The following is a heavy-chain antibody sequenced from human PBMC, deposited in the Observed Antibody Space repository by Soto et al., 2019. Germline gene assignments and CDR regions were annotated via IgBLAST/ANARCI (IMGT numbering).Heavy chain of an antibody. J-gene: IGHJ3*02. V-gene: IGHV3-48*01. D-gene: IGHD2-15*01. CDR3: ARVFCSTGSCFGDDAFDI. CDR1: GISFSDYS. Sequence: GGSLRLSCAASGISFSDYSMTWVRQAPGKGLEWVSYISGGSFSKYYAESVKGRFTISRDNAKNSMYLEMNSLRAEDTAVYYWARVFCSTGSCFGDDAFDIWGQGTMVTVSS. CDR2: ISGGSFSK.